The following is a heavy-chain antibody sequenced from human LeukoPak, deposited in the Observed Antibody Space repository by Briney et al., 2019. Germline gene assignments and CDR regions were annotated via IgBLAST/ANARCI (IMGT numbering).Heavy chain of an antibody. CDR2: INPNSGGT. D-gene: IGHD1-26*01. CDR1: GYTFTGYY. V-gene: IGHV1-2*02. J-gene: IGHJ6*03. CDR3: ASNSGSYPGLYYYYYYMDV. Sequence: ASVKVSCKASGYTFTGYYIHWVRQATGQGLEWMGWINPNSGGTNYAQKFQGRVTMTRDTSISTAYMELSRLRSDDTAVYYCASNSGSYPGLYYYYYYMDVWGKGTTVTVSS.